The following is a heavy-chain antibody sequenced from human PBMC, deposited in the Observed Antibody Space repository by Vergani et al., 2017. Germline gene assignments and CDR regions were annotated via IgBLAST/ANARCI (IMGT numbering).Heavy chain of an antibody. CDR2: IKSTFDRGTT. V-gene: IGHV3-15*07. CDR1: GFSFRNAW. D-gene: IGHD2-21*01. Sequence: EVQLVESGGGIVKPGGSLRLSCVASGFSFRNAWMNWVRRTPGKGLEWVGRIKSTFDRGTTDYAAAVKGRLTISRDDSKNTLFLQMNGLKTEDIGVYYCTTDPRYCGDCACXWLRDHHYYGMDVWGQGTTVTVSS. CDR3: TTDPRYCGDCACXWLRDHHYYGMDV. J-gene: IGHJ6*02.